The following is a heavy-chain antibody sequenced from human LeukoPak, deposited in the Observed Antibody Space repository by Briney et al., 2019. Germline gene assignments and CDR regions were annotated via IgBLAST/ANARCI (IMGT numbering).Heavy chain of an antibody. CDR3: ARDSLPMAVTGPFDH. D-gene: IGHD6-19*01. CDR1: GFNFSSYG. CDR2: IWFDGSNI. Sequence: GGSLRLSCAASGFNFSSYGMHWVRQAPGKGLEWVTSIWFDGSNIHYADSVKGRVIISRDNSKTALYLQMNSLRAEDTAIYYCARDSLPMAVTGPFDHWGQGALVTVSS. J-gene: IGHJ4*02. V-gene: IGHV3-33*01.